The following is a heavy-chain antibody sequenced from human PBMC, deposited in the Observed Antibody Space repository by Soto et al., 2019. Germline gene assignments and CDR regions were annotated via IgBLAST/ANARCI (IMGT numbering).Heavy chain of an antibody. Sequence: SETLSLTCAVSGYFISSGYYWGWIRQPPGKGLEWIGSIYHSGSTYYNPSLKSRVTVSVDTSKNQFSLKLSSVTAADTAVYFCARDPNGGNDAFDIWGQGTMVTV. J-gene: IGHJ3*02. V-gene: IGHV4-38-2*02. CDR2: IYHSGST. D-gene: IGHD5-12*01. CDR3: ARDPNGGNDAFDI. CDR1: GYFISSGYY.